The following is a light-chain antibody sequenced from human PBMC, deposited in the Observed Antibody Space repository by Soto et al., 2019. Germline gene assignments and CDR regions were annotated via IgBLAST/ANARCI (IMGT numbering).Light chain of an antibody. CDR2: EVS. CDR3: CSYAGSSTFPYV. Sequence: QSALTQPASVSGSPGQSITISCTGTSSDVGSYHLVSWYQHHPGKAPKLMIYEVSKRPSGVSNRFSGSKSGNTASLTISGLQAEDEADYYCCSYAGSSTFPYVFGTGTKLTVL. J-gene: IGLJ1*01. CDR1: SSDVGSYHL. V-gene: IGLV2-23*02.